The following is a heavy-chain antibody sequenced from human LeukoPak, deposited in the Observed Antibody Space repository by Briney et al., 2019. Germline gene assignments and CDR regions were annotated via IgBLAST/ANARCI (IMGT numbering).Heavy chain of an antibody. D-gene: IGHD3-3*01. V-gene: IGHV1-46*01. J-gene: IGHJ6*02. CDR2: INPSIGNT. CDR3: ARTQIFGVVTNYYYYYGMDV. Sequence: ASVKVSCKASGYTFTSYYAHWVRQAPGQGLEWMGIINPSIGNTSYAQNFQGRVTMTRDTFTNTLYMELSSLRSEDTAVYYCARTQIFGVVTNYYYYYGMDVWGQGTTVTVSS. CDR1: GYTFTSYY.